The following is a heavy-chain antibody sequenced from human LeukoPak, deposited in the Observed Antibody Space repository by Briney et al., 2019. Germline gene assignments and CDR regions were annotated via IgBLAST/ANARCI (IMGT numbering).Heavy chain of an antibody. D-gene: IGHD3-3*01. CDR1: GFTVTSNF. Sequence: GGSLRLSCAASGFTVTSNFVSWVRQAPGKGLEWVSVIYSGGDTYFADSVKGRFTISRDNAKSSLYLQMTSLRAEDTAMYYCAREPFWSGYYSNLHFDYWGQGTLVTVSS. J-gene: IGHJ4*02. CDR3: AREPFWSGYYSNLHFDY. V-gene: IGHV3-53*01. CDR2: IYSGGDT.